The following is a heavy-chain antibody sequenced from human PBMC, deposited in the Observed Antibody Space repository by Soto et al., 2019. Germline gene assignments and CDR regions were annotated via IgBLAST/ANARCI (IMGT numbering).Heavy chain of an antibody. J-gene: IGHJ6*02. CDR1: GYTFTSYD. D-gene: IGHD3-10*01. Sequence: ASVKVSCKASGYTFTSYDINWVRQATGQGLEWMGWMNPNSGNTGYAQKFQGRVTMTRNTSISTAYMELSSLRSEDTAVYYCARGGTMVRXVILSFQNYYYYYGMDVWGQGTTVTVSS. CDR2: MNPNSGNT. CDR3: ARGGTMVRXVILSFQNYYYYYGMDV. V-gene: IGHV1-8*01.